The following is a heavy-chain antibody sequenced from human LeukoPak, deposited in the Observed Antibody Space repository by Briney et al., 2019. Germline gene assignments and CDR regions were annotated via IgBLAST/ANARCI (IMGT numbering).Heavy chain of an antibody. Sequence: GGSLRLSCAASGFTFSSYDMHWVRQATGKGLEWVSAIGTGGDTYYPGAVKGRYTICRENAKNPLYLQMNSLRAGYTAVYYCARATYYDQRDAFDIWGQGTMVTVSS. V-gene: IGHV3-13*01. CDR2: IGTGGDT. D-gene: IGHD3-3*01. J-gene: IGHJ3*02. CDR3: ARATYYDQRDAFDI. CDR1: GFTFSSYD.